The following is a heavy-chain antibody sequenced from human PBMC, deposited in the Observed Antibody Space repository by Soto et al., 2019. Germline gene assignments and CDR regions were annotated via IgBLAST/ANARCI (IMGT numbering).Heavy chain of an antibody. J-gene: IGHJ3*02. CDR3: ARLPTEHDFWSAADAFDI. D-gene: IGHD3-3*01. V-gene: IGHV4-39*01. CDR1: GGSISSSSYY. Sequence: SETLSLTCTVSGGSISSSSYYWGWIRQPPGKGLEWIGSIYYSGSTYYNPSLKSRVTISVDTSKNQFSLKLSSVTAADTAVYYCARLPTEHDFWSAADAFDIWGQGTMVT. CDR2: IYYSGST.